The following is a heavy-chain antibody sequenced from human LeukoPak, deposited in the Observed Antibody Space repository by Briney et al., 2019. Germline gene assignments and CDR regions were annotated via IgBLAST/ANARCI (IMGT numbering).Heavy chain of an antibody. CDR3: AGTTILHEFDY. Sequence: SVKVSCKASGYTFTGYYMHWVRQAPGQGLEWMGGIIPIFGTANYAQKFQGRVTITADKSTSTAYMELSSLRSEDTAVYYCAGTTILHEFDYWGQGTLVTVSS. J-gene: IGHJ4*02. CDR2: IIPIFGTA. V-gene: IGHV1-69*06. CDR1: GYTFTGYY. D-gene: IGHD2/OR15-2a*01.